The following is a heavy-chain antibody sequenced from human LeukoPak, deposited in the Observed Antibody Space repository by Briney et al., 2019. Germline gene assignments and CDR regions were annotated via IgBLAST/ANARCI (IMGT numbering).Heavy chain of an antibody. D-gene: IGHD5-12*01. J-gene: IGHJ4*02. Sequence: PGGSLRLSCAASGFTFSSYGMHWVRQAPGKGLERVAIISYDGSNEYYADSVKGRFTISRDNSKNTLYLQMNSLRAEDTAVYYCARVSGAGGYDTTFDYWGQGTLVTVSS. CDR2: ISYDGSNE. V-gene: IGHV3-30*03. CDR3: ARVSGAGGYDTTFDY. CDR1: GFTFSSYG.